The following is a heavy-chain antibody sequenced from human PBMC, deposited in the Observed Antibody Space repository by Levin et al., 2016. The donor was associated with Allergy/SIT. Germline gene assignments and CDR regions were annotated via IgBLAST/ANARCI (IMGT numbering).Heavy chain of an antibody. V-gene: IGHV3-23*01. CDR3: AKGSHCSSTSCYDAFDI. J-gene: IGHJ3*02. D-gene: IGHD2-2*01. Sequence: VRQAPGKGLEWVSAISGSGGSTYYADSVKGRFTISRDNSKNTLYLQMNSLRAEDTAVYYCAKGSHCSSTSCYDAFDIWGQGTMVTVSS. CDR2: ISGSGGST.